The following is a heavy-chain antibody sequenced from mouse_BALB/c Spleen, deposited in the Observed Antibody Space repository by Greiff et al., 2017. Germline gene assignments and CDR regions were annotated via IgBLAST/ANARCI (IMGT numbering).Heavy chain of an antibody. D-gene: IGHD2-3*01. Sequence: VKLQESGAELVKPGASVKLSCKASGYTFTSYDINWVRQRPEQGLEWIGWIFPGDGSTKYNDKFRGKATLTTDKSSSPAYMQLSRLTSEDSAVYCCTRGDDVYTWFDYWGQGTLVTVSA. J-gene: IGHJ3*01. CDR2: IFPGDGST. CDR3: TRGDDVYTWFDY. CDR1: GYTFTSYD. V-gene: IGHV1-85*01.